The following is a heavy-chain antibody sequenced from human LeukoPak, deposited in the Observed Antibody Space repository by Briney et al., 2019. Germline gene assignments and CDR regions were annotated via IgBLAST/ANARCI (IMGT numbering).Heavy chain of an antibody. D-gene: IGHD6-19*01. V-gene: IGHV1-8*02. Sequence: GASVKVSCKASGYTFTSYGISWVRQAPGQGLEWMGWMNPNSGNTGYAQKFQGRVTMTRNTSISTAYMELSSLRSEDTAVYYCARGRRLEYYYGMDVWGQGTTVTVSS. CDR3: ARGRRLEYYYGMDV. CDR2: MNPNSGNT. J-gene: IGHJ6*02. CDR1: GYTFTSYG.